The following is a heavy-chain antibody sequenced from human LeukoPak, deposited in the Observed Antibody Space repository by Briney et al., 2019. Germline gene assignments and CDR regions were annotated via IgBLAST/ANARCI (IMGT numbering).Heavy chain of an antibody. D-gene: IGHD3-3*01. J-gene: IGHJ4*02. V-gene: IGHV4-39*07. CDR1: GGSISSSSYY. CDR2: IYYSGST. CDR3: ARGRTYYDFWSGNAAFDY. Sequence: SETLSLTCTVSGGSISSSSYYWGWIRQPPGKGLEWIGSIYYSGSTYYNPSLKSRVTISVDTSKNQFSLKLSSVTAADTAEYYCARGRTYYDFWSGNAAFDYWGQGTLVTVSS.